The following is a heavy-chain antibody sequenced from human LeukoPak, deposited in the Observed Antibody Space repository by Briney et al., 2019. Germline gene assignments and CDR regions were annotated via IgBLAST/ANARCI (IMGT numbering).Heavy chain of an antibody. D-gene: IGHD6-19*01. CDR2: TNWNGGST. Sequence: GGSLRLSCAASGFTFSSYWMSWVRQAPGKGLEWVSGTNWNGGSTGYADSVKGRFTISRDNAKNSLYLQMNSLRAEDTALYYCARDIVLIAVAVRGSFDIWGQGTMVTVSS. CDR1: GFTFSSYW. V-gene: IGHV3-20*04. CDR3: ARDIVLIAVAVRGSFDI. J-gene: IGHJ3*02.